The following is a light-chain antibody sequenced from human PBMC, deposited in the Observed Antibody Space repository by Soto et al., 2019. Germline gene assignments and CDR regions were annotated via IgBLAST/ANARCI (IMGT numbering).Light chain of an antibody. CDR3: QQTSSPPWT. CDR2: GAS. V-gene: IGKV1-39*01. Sequence: DIQMTQSPSSLSASVGDRVTITCQASQDISNYLNWYQQTPGKAPKLLIYGASSLQSGVPSRFSGSGSGTDFTLTISSLQPEDFATYYCQQTSSPPWTFGQGTKVDIK. J-gene: IGKJ1*01. CDR1: QDISNY.